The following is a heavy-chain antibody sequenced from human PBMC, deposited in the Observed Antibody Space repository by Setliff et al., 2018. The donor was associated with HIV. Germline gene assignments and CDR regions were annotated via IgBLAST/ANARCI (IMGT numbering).Heavy chain of an antibody. CDR1: GNTLRNNA. CDR2: LNPKTGVA. J-gene: IGHJ4*02. V-gene: IGHV1-2*06. CDR3: ARGTVVGATIYYFDY. D-gene: IGHD1-26*01. Sequence: ASVKVSCKASGNTLRNNAIGWVRQAPGQGLQWMGRLNPKTGVAHFAQTFQGRVTMTRDTSIGIAFMELSRVKSADTAVYFCARGTVVGATIYYFDYWGQGTLVTVSS.